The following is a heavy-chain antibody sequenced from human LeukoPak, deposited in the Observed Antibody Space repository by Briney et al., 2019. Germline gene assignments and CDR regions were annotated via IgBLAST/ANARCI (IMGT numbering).Heavy chain of an antibody. D-gene: IGHD3-22*01. CDR2: INPNSGGT. V-gene: IGHV1-2*02. Sequence: GASVKVSCKASGYTFTGYYMHWVRQAPGQGLEWMGWINPNSGGTNYAQKFQGRVTMTRDTSISTAYMELSRLRSDDTAVYYCARDLLSGRFPLYESSGYSRDYWGQGTLVTVSS. J-gene: IGHJ4*02. CDR3: ARDLLSGRFPLYESSGYSRDY. CDR1: GYTFTGYY.